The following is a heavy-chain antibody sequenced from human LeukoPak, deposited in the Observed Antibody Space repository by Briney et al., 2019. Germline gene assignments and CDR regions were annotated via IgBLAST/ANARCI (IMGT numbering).Heavy chain of an antibody. CDR1: GFTFTTFW. CDR2: INHDGSNT. D-gene: IGHD3-22*01. Sequence: PGGSLRLSCATSGFTFTTFWMHWVRQAPGKGLVWVSRINHDGSNTNYADSVKGRFTISRGNAKNTVYLQMNSLRAEDTAVYYCVRDWGYDSSGYWQKYFDTWGQGTLVTVSS. CDR3: VRDWGYDSSGYWQKYFDT. J-gene: IGHJ4*02. V-gene: IGHV3-74*01.